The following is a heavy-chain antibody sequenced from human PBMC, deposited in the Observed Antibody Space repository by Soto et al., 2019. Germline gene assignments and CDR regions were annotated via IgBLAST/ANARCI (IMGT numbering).Heavy chain of an antibody. CDR3: ARNYGHDCGGGNCYFYF. D-gene: IGHD2-15*01. Sequence: QVQLVQSGAEVKKPGSSVKVSCKASGGTFSRYAINWVRQAPGHGLEWMGGIIPLFGTANYAQKFQGRVTITADESASTAHMELRSLRSEDTAVYYCARNYGHDCGGGNCYFYFWGQGTLVTVSS. CDR1: GGTFSRYA. CDR2: IIPLFGTA. V-gene: IGHV1-69*01. J-gene: IGHJ4*02.